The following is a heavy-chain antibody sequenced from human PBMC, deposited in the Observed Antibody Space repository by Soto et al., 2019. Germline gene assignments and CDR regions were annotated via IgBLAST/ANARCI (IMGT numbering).Heavy chain of an antibody. V-gene: IGHV3-64*02. CDR1: GFTFSSYA. Sequence: EVQLVESGEGLVQPGGSLRLSCAASGFTFSSYAMHWVRQAPGKGLEYVSAISSNGGSTYYADSVKGRFTISRDNSKNALYFKRGSRRGEDRAVYSGARGNRGWYDPGGQGTLVTVPS. D-gene: IGHD1-1*01. J-gene: IGHJ5*02. CDR2: ISSNGGST. CDR3: ARGNRGWYDP.